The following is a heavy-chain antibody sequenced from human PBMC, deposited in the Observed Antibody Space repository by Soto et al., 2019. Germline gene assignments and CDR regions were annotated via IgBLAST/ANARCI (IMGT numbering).Heavy chain of an antibody. CDR1: GYTFTSYG. CDR3: ARDRYSSGWQGETLFDY. CDR2: ISAYNGNT. V-gene: IGHV1-18*01. D-gene: IGHD6-19*01. Sequence: ASVKVSCKASGYTFTSYGISWVRQAPGQGLEWMGWISAYNGNTNYAQKLQGRVTMTTDTSTSTAYMELRSLRSDDTAVYYCARDRYSSGWQGETLFDYWGQGTLVTVSS. J-gene: IGHJ4*02.